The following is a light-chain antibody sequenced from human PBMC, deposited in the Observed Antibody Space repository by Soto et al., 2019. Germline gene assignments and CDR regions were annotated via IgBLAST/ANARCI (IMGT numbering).Light chain of an antibody. CDR2: KAS. Sequence: DIQMTQSPSTLSASVGDRVTITCRASQSISNLLAWYQQKPGKAPKLLIYKASSLESGVPSRFSGSGSGTXXTXTIXSLQPDDFATYYCQQYDSYSPFGGGTKVEIK. V-gene: IGKV1-5*03. CDR1: QSISNL. J-gene: IGKJ4*02. CDR3: QQYDSYSP.